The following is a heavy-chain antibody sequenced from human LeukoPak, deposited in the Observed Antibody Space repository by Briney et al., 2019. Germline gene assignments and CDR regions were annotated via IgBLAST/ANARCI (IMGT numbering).Heavy chain of an antibody. CDR2: IYYSGST. J-gene: IGHJ4*02. Sequence: SETLSLTCTVSGGSISSYYWSWIRQPPGKGLEWIGYIYYSGSTNYNPSLKSRVTISVDTSKNQFSLKLSSVTAADTAVYYCARHALGITMIVVVNPLYFDYWGQGTLVTVSS. CDR3: ARHALGITMIVVVNPLYFDY. D-gene: IGHD3-22*01. V-gene: IGHV4-59*08. CDR1: GGSISSYY.